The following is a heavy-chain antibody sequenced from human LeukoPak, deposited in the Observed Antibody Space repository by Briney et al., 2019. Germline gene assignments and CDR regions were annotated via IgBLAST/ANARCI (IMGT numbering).Heavy chain of an antibody. CDR3: ARDTYGAPDS. Sequence: GGSLRLSCAASGFTFSSYAMGWVRQAPGKGLEWVSAISGSGGGTYYADSVKGRFTFSRDNSENTLYLQMNSLRVEDTAVYYCARDTYGAPDSWGQGTLVTVSS. CDR2: ISGSGGGT. CDR1: GFTFSSYA. V-gene: IGHV3-23*01. D-gene: IGHD4-17*01. J-gene: IGHJ4*02.